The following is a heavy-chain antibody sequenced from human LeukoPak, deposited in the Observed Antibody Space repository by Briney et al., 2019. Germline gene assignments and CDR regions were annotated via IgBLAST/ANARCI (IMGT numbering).Heavy chain of an antibody. J-gene: IGHJ4*02. V-gene: IGHV4-59*08. Sequence: SETLSLTCTVSGGSISSYYWSWIRQPPGKGLEWIGYIYYSGSTNYNPSLKSRVTISVDTSKNQFSLKLSSVTAADTAVYYCARHYYDSSGYYYVSLLDYWGQGTLVTVSS. CDR3: ARHYYDSSGYYYVSLLDY. CDR2: IYYSGST. D-gene: IGHD3-22*01. CDR1: GGSISSYY.